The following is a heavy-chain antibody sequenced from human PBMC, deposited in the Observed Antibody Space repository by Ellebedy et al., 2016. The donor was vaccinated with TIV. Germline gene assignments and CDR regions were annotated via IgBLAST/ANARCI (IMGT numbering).Heavy chain of an antibody. J-gene: IGHJ6*02. CDR1: GFTFSGYW. V-gene: IGHV3-7*03. Sequence: GESLKISCSASGFTFSGYWMSWVRQAPGKGLEWVANINLDGSEVYYVDSVKGRFTISRDNAEKSLHLQMNSLRGEDTAIYYCARDVRWSSRPFGMDVWGQGTTVAVSS. CDR3: ARDVRWSSRPFGMDV. D-gene: IGHD6-13*01. CDR2: INLDGSEV.